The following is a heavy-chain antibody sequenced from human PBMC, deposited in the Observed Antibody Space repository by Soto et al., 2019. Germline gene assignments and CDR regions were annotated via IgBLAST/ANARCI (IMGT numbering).Heavy chain of an antibody. D-gene: IGHD3-10*01. V-gene: IGHV1-69*13. CDR1: GGTFSSYA. CDR3: ASSYGSGYRAFDY. Sequence: ASVKVSCKTSGGTFSSYAISWVRQAPGQGLEWMGGIVPIVDTSTYAQKFQGRVTITADESTSTVYMELSSLRSEDTAMYYCASSYGSGYRAFDYWGQGALVTVS. J-gene: IGHJ4*02. CDR2: IVPIVDTS.